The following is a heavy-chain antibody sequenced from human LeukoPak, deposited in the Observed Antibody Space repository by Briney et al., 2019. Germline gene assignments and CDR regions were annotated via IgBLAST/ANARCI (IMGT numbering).Heavy chain of an antibody. V-gene: IGHV4-39*07. D-gene: IGHD3-3*01. CDR1: GGSISSSSYY. J-gene: IGHJ6*03. Sequence: PSETLSLTCTVSGGSISSSSYYWGWIRQPPGKGLEWIGSIYYSGSTYYNPSLKSRVTISVDTSKNQFSLKLSSVTAADTAVYYCAREVLEDYYYYYYMDVWGKGTTVTVSS. CDR3: AREVLEDYYYYYYMDV. CDR2: IYYSGST.